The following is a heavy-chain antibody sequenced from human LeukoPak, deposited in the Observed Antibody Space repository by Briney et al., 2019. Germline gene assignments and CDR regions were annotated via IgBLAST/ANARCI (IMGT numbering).Heavy chain of an antibody. V-gene: IGHV4-59*01. Sequence: KPSEALSLTCTVSGGSISSYYWSWIRQPPGKGLEWIGYIYYSGSTNYNPSLKSRVTISVDTSKNQFSLKLSSVTAADTAVYYCAAGRWLQSYYFDYWGQGTLVTVSS. J-gene: IGHJ4*02. CDR3: AAGRWLQSYYFDY. D-gene: IGHD5-24*01. CDR1: GGSISSYY. CDR2: IYYSGST.